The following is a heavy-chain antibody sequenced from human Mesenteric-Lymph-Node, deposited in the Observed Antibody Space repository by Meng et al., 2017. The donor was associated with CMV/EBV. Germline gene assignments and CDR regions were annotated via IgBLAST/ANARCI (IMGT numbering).Heavy chain of an antibody. V-gene: IGHV1-69*02. J-gene: IGHJ4*02. CDR1: GGTFSSYT. CDR2: IIPILGIA. Sequence: SVKVSCKASGGTFSSYTISWVRQAPGQGLEWMGRIIPILGIANYAQKFRGRVTITADKSTSTAYMELSSLRSEDTAVYYCARGISVGTYYFDYWGQGTLVTVSS. D-gene: IGHD1-14*01. CDR3: ARGISVGTYYFDY.